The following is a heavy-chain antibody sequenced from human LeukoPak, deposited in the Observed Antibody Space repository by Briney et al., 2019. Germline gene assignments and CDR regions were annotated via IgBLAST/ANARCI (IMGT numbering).Heavy chain of an antibody. CDR1: GFTFSSYG. CDR3: AKPRDIDSWAFDV. Sequence: PGGSLRLSCAASGFTFSSYGMHWGRQAPGKGLEWVAVIWYDGSNKYYADSVKGRFTISRDNSKNTLYLQMNSLRAEDTAVYYCAKPRDIDSWAFDVWGQGTMVTVS. CDR2: IWYDGSNK. D-gene: IGHD2-15*01. V-gene: IGHV3-33*06. J-gene: IGHJ3*01.